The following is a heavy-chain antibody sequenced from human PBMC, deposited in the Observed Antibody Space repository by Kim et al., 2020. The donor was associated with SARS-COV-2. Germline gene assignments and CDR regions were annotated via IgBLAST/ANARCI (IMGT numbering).Heavy chain of an antibody. Sequence: SETLSLTCTVFGGSISRSSYYWGWIRQPPGKGLEWIGSMYYSGSTYYNPSLKSRVTISVDTSKNQMSLRLSSVTAADTAVYYCARDLGRDYGDYFDYWGQGTLVTVSS. V-gene: IGHV4-39*07. J-gene: IGHJ4*02. CDR3: ARDLGRDYGDYFDY. D-gene: IGHD4-17*01. CDR1: GGSISRSSYY. CDR2: MYYSGST.